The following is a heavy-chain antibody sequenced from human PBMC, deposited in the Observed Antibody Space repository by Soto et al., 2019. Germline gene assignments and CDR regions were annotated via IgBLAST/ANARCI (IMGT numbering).Heavy chain of an antibody. J-gene: IGHJ4*02. V-gene: IGHV3-43*01. D-gene: IGHD2-2*01. CDR3: AKAARVDATYYFDY. CDR2: ISWDGGST. Sequence: GGSLRLSCAASGFTFDDYSMHWVRQAPGKGLEWVSLISWDGGSTFYADSVKGRFTLSRDNSKNSLYLQMNSLRTEDTALYYCAKAARVDATYYFDYWGQGTLVTVSS. CDR1: GFTFDDYS.